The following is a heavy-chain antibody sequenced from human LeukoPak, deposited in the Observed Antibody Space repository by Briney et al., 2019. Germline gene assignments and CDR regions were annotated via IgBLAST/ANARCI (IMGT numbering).Heavy chain of an antibody. V-gene: IGHV4-38-2*02. Sequence: SETLSLTCTVSGFSISSGYYWGWIRQPPGKGLEWIGSIYHSGSTYYNPSLKSRVTISVDTSKNQFSLKLSSVTAADTAVYYCARGRDGYNAEYFQHWGQGTLVTVSS. CDR1: GFSISSGYY. D-gene: IGHD5-24*01. CDR2: IYHSGST. CDR3: ARGRDGYNAEYFQH. J-gene: IGHJ1*01.